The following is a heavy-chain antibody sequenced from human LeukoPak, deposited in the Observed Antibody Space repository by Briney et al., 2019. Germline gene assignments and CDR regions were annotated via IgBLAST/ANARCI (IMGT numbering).Heavy chain of an antibody. Sequence: SETLSLTCAVYGESFSGYFWNWIRQPPGKGLEWIGEINHSGSTSNHNPSLKSRVTMSVDTSKNQFSLKLSSVTAADTAVYYCARFTVTYSHFDYWGQGTLVTVSS. CDR3: ARFTVTYSHFDY. CDR2: INHSGSTS. V-gene: IGHV4-34*01. CDR1: GESFSGYF. D-gene: IGHD4-17*01. J-gene: IGHJ4*02.